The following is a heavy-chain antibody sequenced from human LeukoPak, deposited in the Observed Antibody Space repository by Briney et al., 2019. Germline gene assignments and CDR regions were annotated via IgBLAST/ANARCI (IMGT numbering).Heavy chain of an antibody. D-gene: IGHD2-2*02. J-gene: IGHJ4*02. CDR3: ARAGLTDIVVVPAAIPGDY. CDR1: GYTFTGYY. Sequence: ASVKVSRKASGYTFTGYYMHWVRQAPGQGLEWMGRINPNSGGTNYAQKFQGRVTMTRDTSISTAYMELSRLRSDDTAVYYCARAGLTDIVVVPAAIPGDYWGQGTLVTVSS. CDR2: INPNSGGT. V-gene: IGHV1-2*06.